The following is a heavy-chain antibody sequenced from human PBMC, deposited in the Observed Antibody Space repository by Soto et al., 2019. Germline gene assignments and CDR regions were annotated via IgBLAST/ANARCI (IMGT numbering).Heavy chain of an antibody. V-gene: IGHV1-69*01. CDR3: ARGGDSSGKVYYYYGMDV. CDR2: IIPIFGTA. CDR1: GGTFSSYA. Sequence: QVQLVQSGAEVKKPGSSVKVSCKASGGTFSSYAISWVRQAPGQGLEWMGGIIPIFGTANYAQKFQGRVTITADESTSTAYMELSSLRSEDTAVYYCARGGDSSGKVYYYYGMDVWGQGTTVTVSS. D-gene: IGHD3-22*01. J-gene: IGHJ6*02.